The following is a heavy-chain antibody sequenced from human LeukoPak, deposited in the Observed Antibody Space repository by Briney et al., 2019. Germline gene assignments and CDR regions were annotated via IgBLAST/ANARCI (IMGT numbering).Heavy chain of an antibody. J-gene: IGHJ3*02. CDR3: ARAHGGIGAFDI. D-gene: IGHD3-16*01. Sequence: GASVKVSCKASEYTFTGYYMHWVRQAPGRGLEWMGWINPNSGGTNYAQKFQGRVTMTRDTSISTAYMELSRLRSDDTAVYYCARAHGGIGAFDIWGQGTMVTVSS. CDR1: EYTFTGYY. CDR2: INPNSGGT. V-gene: IGHV1-2*02.